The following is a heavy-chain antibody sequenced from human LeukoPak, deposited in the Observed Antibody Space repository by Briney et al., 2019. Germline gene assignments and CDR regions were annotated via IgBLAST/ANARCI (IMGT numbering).Heavy chain of an antibody. CDR3: ARRYPMDSSGNNYYGMDV. Sequence: GASVKVSCKVSGYTLTELSLHWVRQAPGKGLEWMGGFDPEDGETIYAQKFQGRVTITADESTSTAYMELSSLRSEDTAVYYCARRYPMDSSGNNYYGMDVWGQGTTVTVSS. CDR2: FDPEDGET. D-gene: IGHD3-22*01. J-gene: IGHJ6*02. CDR1: GYTLTELS. V-gene: IGHV1-24*01.